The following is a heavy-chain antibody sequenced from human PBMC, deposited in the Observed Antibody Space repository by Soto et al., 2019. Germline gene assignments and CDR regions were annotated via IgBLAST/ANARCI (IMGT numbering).Heavy chain of an antibody. CDR3: ARRTWGMDV. J-gene: IGHJ6*02. CDR1: SGSIGTTNW. CDR2: IFHSGNT. Sequence: QVQLQESGPGLVKPSGTLSLTCAGSSGSIGTTNWWSWVRQTPGKGLEWIGEIFHSGNTYYNPSLASRVTISVDTSKNQFSLNLRSVTAADTAVYYCARRTWGMDVWGQGTTVTVSS. V-gene: IGHV4-4*02. D-gene: IGHD2-8*01.